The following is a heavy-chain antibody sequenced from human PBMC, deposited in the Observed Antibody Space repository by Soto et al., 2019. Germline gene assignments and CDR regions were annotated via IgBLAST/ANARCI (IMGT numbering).Heavy chain of an antibody. Sequence: EVQLVESGGGLVQPGGSLRLSCAASGFSFNTDEMNWVRQAPGKGLEWVSYISSSGSTIYYADSVKGRFTVSRDNGKNSLYLQMNSVRAEDTAVYYCAYGGSCDYWGQGTQVTVSS. CDR2: ISSSGSTI. CDR1: GFSFNTDE. J-gene: IGHJ4*02. D-gene: IGHD1-26*01. V-gene: IGHV3-48*03. CDR3: AYGGSCDY.